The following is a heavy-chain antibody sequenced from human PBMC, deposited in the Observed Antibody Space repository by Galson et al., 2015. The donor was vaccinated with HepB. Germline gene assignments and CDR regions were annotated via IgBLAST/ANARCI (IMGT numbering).Heavy chain of an antibody. Sequence: SETLSLTCTVSGGSISSSSYDWGWIRQPPGKGLEWIGNIYYSGSTYYNPSLKSRVTISVDTSKNQFSLKLSSVTAADTAVYYCARRAWIQRVFDYWGQGTLVTVSS. J-gene: IGHJ4*02. CDR1: GGSISSSSYD. CDR2: IYYSGST. D-gene: IGHD5-18*01. CDR3: ARRAWIQRVFDY. V-gene: IGHV4-39*01.